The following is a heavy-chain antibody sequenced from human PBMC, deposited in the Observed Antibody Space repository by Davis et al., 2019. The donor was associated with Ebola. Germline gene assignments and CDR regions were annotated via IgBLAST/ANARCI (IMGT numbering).Heavy chain of an antibody. J-gene: IGHJ4*02. Sequence: GESLKISCAASGFTLSNYRMNWVRQAPGKGLEWVSSISSSSSYIYYADSVKGRFTISRDNAKNSLYLQMNSLRAEDTAVYYCAREALRLGLWGQGTLVTVSS. CDR1: GFTLSNYR. CDR3: AREALRLGL. D-gene: IGHD3-9*01. CDR2: ISSSSSYI. V-gene: IGHV3-21*01.